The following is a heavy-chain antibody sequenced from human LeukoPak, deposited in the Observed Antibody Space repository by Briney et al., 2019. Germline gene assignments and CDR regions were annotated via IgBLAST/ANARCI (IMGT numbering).Heavy chain of an antibody. J-gene: IGHJ6*02. CDR3: AKAQSSKYYYFGMDV. CDR2: IGGSGDST. Sequence: PGGSLRLSCAASGLIFSNYAMSWVRQAPGKGLEGVSAIGGSGDSTYYADSVKGRFTISRDNSKNTLYVQMNSLGAEDTAVYYCAKAQSSKYYYFGMDVWGQGTTVTVSS. V-gene: IGHV3-23*01. D-gene: IGHD6-13*01. CDR1: GLIFSNYA.